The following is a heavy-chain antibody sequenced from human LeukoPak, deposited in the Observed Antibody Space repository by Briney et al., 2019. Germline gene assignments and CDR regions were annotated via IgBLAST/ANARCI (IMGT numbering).Heavy chain of an antibody. J-gene: IGHJ4*02. D-gene: IGHD3-9*01. V-gene: IGHV3-21*01. CDR1: GFTFSGYS. Sequence: PGGSLRLSCAASGFTFSGYSMNWVRQAPGKGLEWVSSISSSSSYIYYADSVKGRFAISRDNAKNSLYLQMNSLRAEDTAVYYCARGVVRYFDYWGQGALVTVSS. CDR3: ARGVVRYFDY. CDR2: ISSSSSYI.